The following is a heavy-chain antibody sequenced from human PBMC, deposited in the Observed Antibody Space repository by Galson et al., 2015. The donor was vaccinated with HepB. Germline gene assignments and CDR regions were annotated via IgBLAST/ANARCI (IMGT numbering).Heavy chain of an antibody. V-gene: IGHV3-43*01. CDR1: GFTFDDYT. Sequence: SLRLSCAASGFTFDDYTMHWVRQAPGKGLEWVSLISWDGGSTYYADSVKGRFTISRDNSKNSLYLQMNSLRTEDTALYYCAKGTYYYDSSGYYYVLGGPMDVWGQGTTVTVSS. J-gene: IGHJ6*02. CDR3: AKGTYYYDSSGYYYVLGGPMDV. CDR2: ISWDGGST. D-gene: IGHD3-22*01.